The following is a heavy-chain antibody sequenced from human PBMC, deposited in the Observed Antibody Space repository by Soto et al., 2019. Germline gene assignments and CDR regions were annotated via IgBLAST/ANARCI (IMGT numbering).Heavy chain of an antibody. CDR2: ISAHNGNT. J-gene: IGHJ4*02. CDR1: GYTFSSYC. V-gene: IGHV1-18*01. D-gene: IGHD1-1*01. CDR3: ARGRYGDY. Sequence: QVHLVQSGAEVKKPGASVKVSCKASGYTFSSYCITWVRQAPGQGLEWMGWISAHNGNTDYAQTLQGRVIVTRDTSTSTAYMELRSLRSDVTAVYYCARGRYGDYWGQGALVTVSS.